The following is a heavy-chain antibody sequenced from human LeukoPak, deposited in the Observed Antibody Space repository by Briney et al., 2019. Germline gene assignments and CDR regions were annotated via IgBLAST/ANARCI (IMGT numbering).Heavy chain of an antibody. CDR3: ARDDRVVGATY. J-gene: IGHJ4*02. V-gene: IGHV1-18*01. CDR2: VSAYNGNT. Sequence: ALVKVSCKASGGTFSSYAISWVRQAPGQGLEWMGWVSAYNGNTNYAQNLQGRVTMATDTSTSTAYMELRSLRSDDTAVYYCARDDRVVGATYWGQGTLVTVSS. D-gene: IGHD1-26*01. CDR1: GGTFSSYA.